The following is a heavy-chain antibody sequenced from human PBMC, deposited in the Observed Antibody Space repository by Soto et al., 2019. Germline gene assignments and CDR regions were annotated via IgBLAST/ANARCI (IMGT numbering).Heavy chain of an antibody. CDR2: IYYSGTT. Sequence: QVQLQESGPGLVKPSQTLSLTCTVSGGSISSGDYYWSWIRQPPGKGLEWIGYIYYSGTTNYNPSLKSRVTISVDTSKNQFSLKLSSVTAADTAVYYCARDKIWFGELVYYYVMDVWGQGTTVSVSS. CDR3: ARDKIWFGELVYYYVMDV. CDR1: GGSISSGDYY. V-gene: IGHV4-30-4*01. J-gene: IGHJ6*02. D-gene: IGHD3-10*01.